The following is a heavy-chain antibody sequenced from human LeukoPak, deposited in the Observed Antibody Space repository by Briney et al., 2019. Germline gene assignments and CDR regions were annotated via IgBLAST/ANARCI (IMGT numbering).Heavy chain of an antibody. D-gene: IGHD3-22*01. CDR3: ARGRQGYYDSSGYYPWYFDY. V-gene: IGHV3-30*03. CDR2: ISYDGSNK. J-gene: IGHJ4*02. Sequence: GGSLRLSCAASGFTFSSYSMNWVRQAPGKGLEWVAVISYDGSNKYYADSVKGRFTISRDNSKNTLYLQMNSLRAEDTAVYYCARGRQGYYDSSGYYPWYFDYWGQGTLVTVSS. CDR1: GFTFSSYS.